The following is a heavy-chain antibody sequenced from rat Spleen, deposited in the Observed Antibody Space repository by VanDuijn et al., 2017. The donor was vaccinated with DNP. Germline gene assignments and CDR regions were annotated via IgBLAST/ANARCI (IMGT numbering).Heavy chain of an antibody. J-gene: IGHJ2*01. V-gene: IGHV5-7*01. CDR3: ARAADFDY. CDR1: GFTFSNYD. Sequence: EVQLVESGGGLVQPGRSMKLSCAASGFTFSNYDMAWVRQAPKKGLEWVATINYDGSSTYYRDSAKGRFTISRDNTKTILYLQMDSLRSEDTATYYCARAADFDYWGQGVMVTVSS. CDR2: INYDGSST.